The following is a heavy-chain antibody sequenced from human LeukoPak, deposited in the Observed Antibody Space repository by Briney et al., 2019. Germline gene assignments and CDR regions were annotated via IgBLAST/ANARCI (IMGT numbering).Heavy chain of an antibody. Sequence: PGGSLRLSCAASGFLFSTYWMHWVRQAPGKGLVWVSRIRSDGNSTTYADSVKGRFTISRDNAKNTLYLHMNSLRAEDTAVYYCAKGAASISGNLDYWGQGTLVTVSS. V-gene: IGHV3-74*03. CDR2: IRSDGNST. J-gene: IGHJ4*02. CDR1: GFLFSTYW. D-gene: IGHD6-19*01. CDR3: AKGAASISGNLDY.